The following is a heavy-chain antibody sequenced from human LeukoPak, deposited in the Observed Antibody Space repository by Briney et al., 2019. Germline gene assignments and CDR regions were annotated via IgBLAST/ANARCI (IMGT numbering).Heavy chain of an antibody. CDR1: GGSISSSSYY. Sequence: SETLSLTCTVSGGSISSSSYYWGWIRQPLGKGLEWIGSIYYSGSTYYNPSLKSRVTISVDTSKNQFSLKLSSVTAADTAVYYCARSSYVLLWFGELSGNYYYMDVWGKGTTVTISS. CDR2: IYYSGST. D-gene: IGHD3-10*01. CDR3: ARSSYVLLWFGELSGNYYYMDV. V-gene: IGHV4-39*01. J-gene: IGHJ6*03.